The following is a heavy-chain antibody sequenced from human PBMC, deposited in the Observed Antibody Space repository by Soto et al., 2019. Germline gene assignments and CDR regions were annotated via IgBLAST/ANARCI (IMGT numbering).Heavy chain of an antibody. CDR2: ISGSRDNT. CDR3: SKDRKGSYCSGGTCYSFDY. CDR1: GFTISTYV. J-gene: IGHJ4*02. D-gene: IGHD2-15*01. Sequence: EVQLLESGGGLVQPGGSLRLSCVASGFTISTYVMSWVRQAPGKGLEWVSAISGSRDNTYYADSARGQFTISRDPSKSTLYLQMNSLRAVDTAVYYCSKDRKGSYCSGGTCYSFDYWGQGNLVTVSS. V-gene: IGHV3-23*01.